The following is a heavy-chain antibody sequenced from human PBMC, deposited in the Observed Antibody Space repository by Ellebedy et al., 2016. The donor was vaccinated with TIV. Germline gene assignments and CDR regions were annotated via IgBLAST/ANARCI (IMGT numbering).Heavy chain of an antibody. J-gene: IGHJ4*02. CDR2: MTGNGVGT. Sequence: PGGSLRLSCAASGFTFSAYAMNWVRQAPGKRLEWVSSMTGNGVGTYYPDSVKGRFTISRDSSKNTLYLQMNSLRAEDTAIYYCAKATDTSCGGVRCYPFDNWGQGTLVTVSS. D-gene: IGHD2-15*01. CDR3: AKATDTSCGGVRCYPFDN. CDR1: GFTFSAYA. V-gene: IGHV3-23*01.